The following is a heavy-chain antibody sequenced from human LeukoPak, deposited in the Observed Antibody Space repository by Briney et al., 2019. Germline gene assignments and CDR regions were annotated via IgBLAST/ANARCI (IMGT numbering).Heavy chain of an antibody. Sequence: GGPRRLSCATSGFTFSTYGIHWVRQAPGKGLEWGAALWPDGSYKYYADSVKGRFTISRDNSTNTVYLQMITLRDADTAVYYCASAVATFDYWGQGPVVTVSS. J-gene: IGHJ4*02. CDR3: ASAVATFDY. V-gene: IGHV3-33*01. CDR1: GFTFSTYG. CDR2: LWPDGSYK.